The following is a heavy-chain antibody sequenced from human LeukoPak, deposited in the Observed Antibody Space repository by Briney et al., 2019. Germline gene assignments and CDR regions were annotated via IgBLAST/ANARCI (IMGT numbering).Heavy chain of an antibody. CDR3: ARKAAAGT. Sequence: RSSETLSLTCAVYGGSFSGYYWSWIRQPPGKGLEWIGEINHSGSTNYNPSLKSRVTISVDTSKNQFSLKLSSVTAADTAVYYCARKAAAGTWGQGTLATVSS. CDR2: INHSGST. J-gene: IGHJ5*02. V-gene: IGHV4-34*01. CDR1: GGSFSGYY. D-gene: IGHD6-13*01.